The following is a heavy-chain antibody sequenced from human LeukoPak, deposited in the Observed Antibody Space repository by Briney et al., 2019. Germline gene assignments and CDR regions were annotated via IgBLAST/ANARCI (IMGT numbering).Heavy chain of an antibody. V-gene: IGHV3-66*01. J-gene: IGHJ4*01. Sequence: GSLRLSCAVSGFTVSRYYMSWVRQAPGKGLEWVSIIYSGDNTYYADSVKGRFTISRDNAKNSLYLQMNSLRAEDTAVYYCARVLAGATYFDYWGQGTLVTVSS. CDR2: IYSGDNT. CDR1: GFTVSRYY. D-gene: IGHD1-26*01. CDR3: ARVLAGATYFDY.